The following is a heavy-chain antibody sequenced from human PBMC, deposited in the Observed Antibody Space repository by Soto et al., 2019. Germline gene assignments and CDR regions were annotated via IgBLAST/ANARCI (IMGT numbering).Heavy chain of an antibody. D-gene: IGHD2-8*01. V-gene: IGHV5-51*01. Sequence: GESLNLYCKGSGYSFTCYWLGWVLEMPGKGLEWMGVCYPGESDTSFFQPFPGQFTNSADKSIRTAYLQSSSLRASDTAMYYCAIHATNSDLCGCDSRGQGKMVPVSS. CDR2: CYPGESDT. CDR1: GYSFTCYW. CDR3: AIHATNSDLCGCDS. J-gene: IGHJ3*02.